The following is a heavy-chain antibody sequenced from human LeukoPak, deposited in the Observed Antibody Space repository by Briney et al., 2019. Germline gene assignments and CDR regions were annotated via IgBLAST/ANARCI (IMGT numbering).Heavy chain of an antibody. Sequence: KPSETLSLTCTVSGGSINSGVYYWSWIRQPAGKGLEWLGRIYTNGNSDYDPSLKSRVTISVDTSKNQFSLKLSSVTAADTAVYYCARAPASGYSYGSLDYWGQGTLVTVSS. CDR3: ARAPASGYSYGSLDY. D-gene: IGHD5-18*01. V-gene: IGHV4-61*02. CDR2: IYTNGNS. J-gene: IGHJ4*02. CDR1: GGSINSGVYY.